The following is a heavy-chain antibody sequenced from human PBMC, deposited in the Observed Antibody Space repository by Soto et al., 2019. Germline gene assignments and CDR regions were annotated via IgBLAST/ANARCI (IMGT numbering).Heavy chain of an antibody. CDR2: TYYRSKWYN. CDR3: ARGIAAAGRCLGEGFGY. V-gene: IGHV6-1*01. Sequence: QVQLQQSSPELVKPSQTLSLTCAISGDSGSSNSAAWNWIRQSPSRSLEWLGRTYYRSKWYNDYAVSVKIRISINPDTSKNQLSLQLNSVTPEDTAVYYCARGIAAAGRCLGEGFGYWRQGTLVTVSS. CDR1: GDSGSSNSAA. J-gene: IGHJ4*02. D-gene: IGHD6-13*01.